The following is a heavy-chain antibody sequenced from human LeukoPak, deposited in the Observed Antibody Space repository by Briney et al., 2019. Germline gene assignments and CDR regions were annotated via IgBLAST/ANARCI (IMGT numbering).Heavy chain of an antibody. CDR3: ARDFSRGSYKGRDYYMDV. CDR2: ISSSGSTI. V-gene: IGHV3-48*03. D-gene: IGHD3-16*01. Sequence: GGSLRLSCAASGFTFSSYEMNWVRQAPGKGLEWVSYISSSGSTIYYADSLKGRFTISRDNSKNTLYLQMNSLRAEDTAVYYCARDFSRGSYKGRDYYMDVWGKGTTVTVSS. CDR1: GFTFSSYE. J-gene: IGHJ6*03.